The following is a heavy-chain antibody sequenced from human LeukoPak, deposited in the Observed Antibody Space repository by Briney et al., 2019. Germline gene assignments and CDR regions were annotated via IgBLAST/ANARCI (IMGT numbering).Heavy chain of an antibody. V-gene: IGHV1-8*01. CDR1: GYTFTTHD. CDR2: MSPNSGDT. D-gene: IGHD7-27*01. Sequence: ASVKVSCKASGYTFTTHDINWVRQATDQGLDGLGWMSPNSGDTGYAQKFQGRVTMTSDSSISTAYMELSSLRSEDTAIYYCVRTPPNWGFDYWGQGTLVTVSS. J-gene: IGHJ4*02. CDR3: VRTPPNWGFDY.